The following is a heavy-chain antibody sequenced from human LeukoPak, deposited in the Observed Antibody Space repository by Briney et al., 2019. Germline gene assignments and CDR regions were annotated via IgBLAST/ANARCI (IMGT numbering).Heavy chain of an antibody. CDR3: VRAGGSGSYYDVAFDS. D-gene: IGHD3-10*01. Sequence: SETLSLTXTVSGGSISSPDYYWTWIRQSPGKGLEWIGYIYYSGGTYYNPSLKTRITMSIDKSKNQFSLKLRSVTAADTAVYHCVRAGGSGSYYDVAFDSWGQGTLVTVSA. CDR2: IYYSGGT. CDR1: GGSISSPDYY. V-gene: IGHV4-30-4*08. J-gene: IGHJ4*02.